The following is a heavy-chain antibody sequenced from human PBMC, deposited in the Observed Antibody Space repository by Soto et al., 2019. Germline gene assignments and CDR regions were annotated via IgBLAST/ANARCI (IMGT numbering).Heavy chain of an antibody. CDR3: ARDPSGSGPNFDY. CDR2: IDHSGST. CDR1: GGSISSGGYS. V-gene: IGHV4-30-2*01. Sequence: PSETLSLTCAVSGGSISSGGYSWSWIRQPPGKGLEWIGYIDHSGSTYYNPSLKSRVTISVDTSKNQLSLKLYSVTAADTAVYYCARDPSGSGPNFDYWGQGAVVTVSS. J-gene: IGHJ4*02. D-gene: IGHD3-10*01.